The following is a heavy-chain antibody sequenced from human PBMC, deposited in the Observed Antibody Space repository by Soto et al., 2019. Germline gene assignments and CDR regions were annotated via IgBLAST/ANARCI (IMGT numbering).Heavy chain of an antibody. CDR3: ARDPDYGDPFDY. Sequence: PGGSLRLSCAASGSTFSDYYMSWIRQAPGKGLEWVSYISSSGSTIYYADSVKGRFTISRDNAKNSLYLQMNSLRAEDTAVYYCARDPDYGDPFDYWGQGTLVTVSS. D-gene: IGHD4-17*01. CDR1: GSTFSDYY. J-gene: IGHJ4*02. CDR2: ISSSGSTI. V-gene: IGHV3-11*01.